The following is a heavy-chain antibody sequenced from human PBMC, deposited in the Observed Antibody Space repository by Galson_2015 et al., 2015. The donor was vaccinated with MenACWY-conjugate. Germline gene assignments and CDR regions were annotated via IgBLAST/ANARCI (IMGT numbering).Heavy chain of an antibody. Sequence: SLRLSCAASGFTFSSYWMHWVRQAPGKGLVWVSRINSDGSSTSYADSVKGRFTISRDNAKNTLYLQMNSLRAEDTAVYYCAREDLYRVGANFDYWGQGTLVTVSS. D-gene: IGHD1-26*01. CDR3: AREDLYRVGANFDY. CDR2: INSDGSST. J-gene: IGHJ4*02. CDR1: GFTFSSYW. V-gene: IGHV3-74*01.